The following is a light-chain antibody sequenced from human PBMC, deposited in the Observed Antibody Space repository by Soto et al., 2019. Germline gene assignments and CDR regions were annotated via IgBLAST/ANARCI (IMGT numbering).Light chain of an antibody. V-gene: IGKV1-27*01. CDR3: QKYDSAPWT. Sequence: DIPMTQSPSSLSASAGDRVTITCRASQGIRNYLGWYQQKPGQVPKLLIYGATTLQSGVPSRFSGSGSGTAFTLTISSLKPEDVATYYCQKYDSAPWTFGQGTKVEIK. CDR1: QGIRNY. J-gene: IGKJ1*01. CDR2: GAT.